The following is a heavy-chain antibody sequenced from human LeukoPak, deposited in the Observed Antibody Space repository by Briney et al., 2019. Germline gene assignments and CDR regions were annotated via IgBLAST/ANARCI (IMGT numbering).Heavy chain of an antibody. V-gene: IGHV1-2*02. D-gene: IGHD2-2*01. CDR2: INPNSGGT. Sequence: VASVKVSCKASGYTFTGYYMHWVRQAPGQGLEWMGWINPNSGGTNYAQKFQGRVTMTRDTSISTAYMELSRLRSDDTAVYYCARGNIVVVPAADFDYWGQGTLVTVSS. CDR3: ARGNIVVVPAADFDY. J-gene: IGHJ4*02. CDR1: GYTFTGYY.